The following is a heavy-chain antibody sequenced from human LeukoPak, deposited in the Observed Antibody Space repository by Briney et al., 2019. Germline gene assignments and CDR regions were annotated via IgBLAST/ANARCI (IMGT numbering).Heavy chain of an antibody. CDR2: INSDGSST. D-gene: IGHD6-13*01. J-gene: IGHJ6*02. CDR3: ARGIAAAGYYYYGMDV. CDR1: GFIFSSYW. Sequence: GGSLRLSCAASGFIFSSYWMHWVRQAPGKGLVWVSRINSDGSSTSYADSVKGRFTISRDNAKNTLYLQMNSLRAEGTAVYYCARGIAAAGYYYYGMDVWGQGTTVTVSS. V-gene: IGHV3-74*01.